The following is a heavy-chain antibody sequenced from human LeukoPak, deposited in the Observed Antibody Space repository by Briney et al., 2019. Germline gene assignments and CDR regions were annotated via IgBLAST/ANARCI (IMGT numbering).Heavy chain of an antibody. CDR3: AREGYSVGATYFDY. CDR1: GFTFSSYS. Sequence: GGSLRLSCAASGFTFSSYSMNWVRQAPGKGLEWVSSISSSSSYIYYADSVKGRFTISRDNAKNSLYLQMNSLRAEDTAVYYCAREGYSVGATYFDYWGQGTLVTVSS. D-gene: IGHD1-26*01. V-gene: IGHV3-21*01. CDR2: ISSSSSYI. J-gene: IGHJ4*02.